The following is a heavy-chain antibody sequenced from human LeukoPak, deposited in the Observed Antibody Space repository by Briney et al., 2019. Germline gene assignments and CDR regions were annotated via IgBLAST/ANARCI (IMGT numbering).Heavy chain of an antibody. CDR3: AKDHIPNYYDSSGYLGY. J-gene: IGHJ4*02. D-gene: IGHD3-22*01. Sequence: GRSLRLSCAASGFTFSSYAMSWVRQAPGKGLEWVSAISGSGGSTYYADSVKGRFTISRDNSKNTLYLQMNSLRAEDTAVYYCAKDHIPNYYDSSGYLGYWGQGTLVTVSS. V-gene: IGHV3-23*01. CDR2: ISGSGGST. CDR1: GFTFSSYA.